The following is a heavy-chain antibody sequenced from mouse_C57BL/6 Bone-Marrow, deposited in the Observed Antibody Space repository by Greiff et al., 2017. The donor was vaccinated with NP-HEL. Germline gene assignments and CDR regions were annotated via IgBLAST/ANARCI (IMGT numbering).Heavy chain of an antibody. J-gene: IGHJ2*01. CDR2: IYPGSGST. Sequence: VQLQQPGAELVKPGASVKMFCKASGYTFTSYWITWVKQRPGQGLEWIGDIYPGSGSTNYNEKFKSKATLTVDTSSSTAYMQLSSLTSEDSAVYYCARGGYYDYDRGDYWGQGTTLTVSS. CDR1: GYTFTSYW. D-gene: IGHD2-4*01. V-gene: IGHV1-55*01. CDR3: ARGGYYDYDRGDY.